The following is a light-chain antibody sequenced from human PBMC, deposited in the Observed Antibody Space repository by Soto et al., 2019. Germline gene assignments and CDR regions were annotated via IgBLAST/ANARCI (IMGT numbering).Light chain of an antibody. CDR3: QQRSNWPSIT. V-gene: IGKV3D-20*02. CDR1: QSVSSSY. CDR2: DAS. Sequence: EIVLTQSPATLSLSPVERATLSCGASQSVSSSYLAWYQQKPGLAPRLLIYDASSRATGIPDRFSGSGSGTDFTLTISSLEPEDFAVYYCQQRSNWPSITFGQGTRLEIK. J-gene: IGKJ5*01.